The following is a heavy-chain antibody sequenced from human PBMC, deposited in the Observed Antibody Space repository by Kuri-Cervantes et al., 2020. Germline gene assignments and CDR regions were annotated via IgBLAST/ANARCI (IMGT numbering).Heavy chain of an antibody. CDR1: GFTFSSYD. CDR2: IGTAGDT. Sequence: GESLKISCAASGFTFSSYDMHWVRQATGKGLEWVSAIGTAGDTYYPGSVKGRFTISRDNSKNTLYLQMNSLRAEDTAVYYCARVASNWNYVGYFDYWGQGTLVTVSS. J-gene: IGHJ4*02. D-gene: IGHD1-7*01. CDR3: ARVASNWNYVGYFDY. V-gene: IGHV3-13*01.